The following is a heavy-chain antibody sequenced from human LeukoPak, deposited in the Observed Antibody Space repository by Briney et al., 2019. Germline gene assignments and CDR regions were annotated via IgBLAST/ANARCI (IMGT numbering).Heavy chain of an antibody. V-gene: IGHV4-61*02. Sequence: PSETLSLTCTVSGGSISSGSYYWSWIRQPAGKGLEWIGRIYTSGSTNYNPSLKSRVTISVDTSKNQFSLKLSSVTAADTAVYYCARDLDDSSGYYPIMRQYYYYMDVWGKGTTVTISS. CDR3: ARDLDDSSGYYPIMRQYYYYMDV. CDR1: GGSISSGSYY. CDR2: IYTSGST. J-gene: IGHJ6*03. D-gene: IGHD3-22*01.